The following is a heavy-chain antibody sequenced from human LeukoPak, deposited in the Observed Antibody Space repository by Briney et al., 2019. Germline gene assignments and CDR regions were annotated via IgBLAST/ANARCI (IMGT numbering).Heavy chain of an antibody. J-gene: IGHJ4*02. Sequence: GGSLTLSCAASGFILSIYWMHWVRHAPGKGLVCVSRIDSDGSITSYADSVKGRFTISRDNAKNKLYLQMNSLRAEHTAVYYCASRVVGPAAPYYFDYWGQGTLVTVSS. CDR3: ASRVVGPAAPYYFDY. D-gene: IGHD2-2*01. CDR2: IDSDGSIT. CDR1: GFILSIYW. V-gene: IGHV3-74*01.